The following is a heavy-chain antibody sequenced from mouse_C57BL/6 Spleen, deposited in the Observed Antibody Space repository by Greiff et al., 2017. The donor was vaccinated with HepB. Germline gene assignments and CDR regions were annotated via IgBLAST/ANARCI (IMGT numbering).Heavy chain of an antibody. D-gene: IGHD3-2*02. CDR1: GFTFSDYG. CDR2: ISSGSSTI. J-gene: IGHJ2*01. CDR3: ARPAQATDPLYFDY. V-gene: IGHV5-17*01. Sequence: EVQVVESGGGLVKPGGSLKLSCAASGFTFSDYGMHWVRQAPEKGLEWVAYISSGSSTIYYADTVKGRFTISRDNAKNTLFLQMTSLRSEDTAMYYCARPAQATDPLYFDYWGQGTTLTVSS.